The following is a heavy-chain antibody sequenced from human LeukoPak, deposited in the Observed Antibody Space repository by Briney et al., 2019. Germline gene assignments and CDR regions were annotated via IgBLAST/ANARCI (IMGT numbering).Heavy chain of an antibody. CDR3: AKDRAAVEDCYYYGMDV. J-gene: IGHJ6*02. Sequence: PGRSLRLSCAASGFTFDDYAMHWVRQAPGKGLEWVSGISWNSGSIGYADSVKGRFTISRDNAKNSLYLQMNSLRAEDTALYYCAKDRAAVEDCYYYGMDVWGQGTTVTVSS. CDR2: ISWNSGSI. CDR1: GFTFDDYA. D-gene: IGHD6-19*01. V-gene: IGHV3-9*01.